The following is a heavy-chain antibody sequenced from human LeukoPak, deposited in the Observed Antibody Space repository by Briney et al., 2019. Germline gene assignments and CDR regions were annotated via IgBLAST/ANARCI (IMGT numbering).Heavy chain of an antibody. CDR3: AREVSWFGELAYFDY. V-gene: IGHV1-69*06. D-gene: IGHD3-10*01. CDR2: IIPIFGTA. Sequence: GASVTVSFKASGGTFSIYAISWVRQAPGQGLEWMGGIIPIFGTANYAQKFQGRVTITADKSTSTAYMELSSLRSEDTAVYYCAREVSWFGELAYFDYWGQGTLVTVSS. CDR1: GGTFSIYA. J-gene: IGHJ4*02.